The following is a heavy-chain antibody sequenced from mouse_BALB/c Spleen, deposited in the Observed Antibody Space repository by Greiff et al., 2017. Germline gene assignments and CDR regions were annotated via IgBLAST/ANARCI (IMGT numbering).Heavy chain of an antibody. Sequence: VHVKQSGAELVKPGASVKLSCTASGFNIKDTYMHWVKQRPEQGLEWIGRIDPANGNTKYDPKFQGKATITADTSSNTAYLQLSSLTSEDTAVYYCARWGYDYDRDAMDYWGQGTSVTVSS. D-gene: IGHD2-4*01. J-gene: IGHJ4*01. V-gene: IGHV14-3*02. CDR2: IDPANGNT. CDR3: ARWGYDYDRDAMDY. CDR1: GFNIKDTY.